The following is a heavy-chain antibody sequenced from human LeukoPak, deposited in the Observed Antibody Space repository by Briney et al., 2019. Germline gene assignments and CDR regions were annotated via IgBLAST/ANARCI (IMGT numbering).Heavy chain of an antibody. J-gene: IGHJ4*02. D-gene: IGHD3-22*01. CDR1: DDSLSDHY. CDR3: ASGTDSRKLGY. CDR2: IHAIEGT. Sequence: SETLSFTCAAADDSLSDHYWDWIRQPPGKGLEWIGEIHAIEGTNYNPSLRSRVTVSLDTSKNQFSLRMTSVTAADTAVYYCASGTDSRKLGYWGQGTLVTVSS. V-gene: IGHV4-34*01.